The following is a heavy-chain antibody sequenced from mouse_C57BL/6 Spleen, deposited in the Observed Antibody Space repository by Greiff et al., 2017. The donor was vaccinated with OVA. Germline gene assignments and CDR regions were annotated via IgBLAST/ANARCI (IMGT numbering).Heavy chain of an antibody. CDR2: IDPANGNT. V-gene: IGHV14-3*01. CDR1: GFNIKNTY. CDR3: ARALIYDGYYWYFDV. D-gene: IGHD2-3*01. J-gene: IGHJ1*03. Sequence: EVQLQQSVAELVRPGASVKLSCTASGFNIKNTYMHWVKQGPEQGLEWIGRIDPANGNTKYAPKFQGKATITADTSSNTAYLPLSSLTSEDTAIYYCARALIYDGYYWYFDVWGTGTTVTVSS.